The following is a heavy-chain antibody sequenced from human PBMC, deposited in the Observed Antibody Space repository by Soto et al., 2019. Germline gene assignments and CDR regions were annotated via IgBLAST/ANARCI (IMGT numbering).Heavy chain of an antibody. J-gene: IGHJ4*02. CDR2: ISSTTNYI. V-gene: IGHV3-21*06. CDR1: GFTFTRYS. CDR3: ARESEDLTSNFDY. Sequence: XGSLLLSCVASGFTFTRYSMNWVRQAPGKGLEWVSSISSTTNYIYYGDSMKGRFTISRDNAKNSLYLEMNSLRAEDTAVYYCARESEDLTSNFDYWGQGTLVTVSS.